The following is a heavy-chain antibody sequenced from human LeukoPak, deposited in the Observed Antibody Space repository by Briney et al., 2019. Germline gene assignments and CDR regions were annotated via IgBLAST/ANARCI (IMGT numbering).Heavy chain of an antibody. CDR2: TYHSERK. V-gene: IGHV4-38-2*01. J-gene: IGHJ4*02. CDR1: GYSINSGYY. Sequence: SETLSLTCAVSGYSINSGYYWGWIRQPPGKGLEWIGNTYHSERKSYNPSLKSRVNISVDLSKNQFSLKLTSVTAADTAIYYCARVSNYFDSWGQGTLVTVSS. CDR3: ARVSNYFDS.